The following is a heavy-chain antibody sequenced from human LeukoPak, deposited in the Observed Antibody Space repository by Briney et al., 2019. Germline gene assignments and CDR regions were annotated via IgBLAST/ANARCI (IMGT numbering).Heavy chain of an antibody. D-gene: IGHD2-2*01. CDR3: AKDMDQLLTFDY. J-gene: IGHJ4*02. Sequence: GGSLRLSCAASGFTFDDYAMHRVRQAPGKGLEWVSGISWNSGSIGYADSVKGRFTISRDNAKNSLYLQTNSLRAEDTALYYCAKDMDQLLTFDYWGQGTLVTVSS. CDR1: GFTFDDYA. V-gene: IGHV3-9*01. CDR2: ISWNSGSI.